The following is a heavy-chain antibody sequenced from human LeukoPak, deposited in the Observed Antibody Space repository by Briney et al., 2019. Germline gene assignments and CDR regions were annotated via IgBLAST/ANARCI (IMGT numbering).Heavy chain of an antibody. CDR1: GYTFISYG. D-gene: IGHD1-26*01. J-gene: IGHJ5*02. CDR2: ISNYNGNT. CDR3: ARDLAWGASLVGPTDDWLDP. Sequence: ASVKVSCKASGYTFISYGFSWVRRAPGQGLEWMGWISNYNGNTNYAQKFHGRLTMTIDTSTTTSYMELRSLRSDDTAVYYCARDLAWGASLVGPTDDWLDPWGQGTLVTVSS. V-gene: IGHV1-18*01.